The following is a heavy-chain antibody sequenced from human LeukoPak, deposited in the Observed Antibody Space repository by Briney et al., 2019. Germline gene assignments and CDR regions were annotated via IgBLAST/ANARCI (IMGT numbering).Heavy chain of an antibody. J-gene: IGHJ4*02. CDR1: GYSISSGYY. CDR2: TYHSGST. V-gene: IGHV4-38-2*02. D-gene: IGHD2-2*01. Sequence: SETLSLTCAVSGYSISSGYYWGWIRQPPGKGLEWIGSTYHSGSTYYNPSLKSRVTISVDTSQSQFSLKLSSVTAADTAVYYCARERGYCSSTSCYREGLDYWGQGTLVTVSS. CDR3: ARERGYCSSTSCYREGLDY.